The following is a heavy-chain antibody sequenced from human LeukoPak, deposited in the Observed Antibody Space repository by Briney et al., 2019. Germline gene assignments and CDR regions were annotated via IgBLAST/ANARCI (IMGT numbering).Heavy chain of an antibody. J-gene: IGHJ4*02. CDR1: GFTFSSYS. D-gene: IGHD4-17*01. Sequence: KPGGSLRLSCAASGFTFSSYSMNWVRQAPGKGLEWVSSISSSSSYIYYADSVKGRFTISRDNAKNSLYLQMNSLRAEDTAVYYCARGHMRHGDLNDYWGQGTLVTVSS. V-gene: IGHV3-21*01. CDR3: ARGHMRHGDLNDY. CDR2: ISSSSSYI.